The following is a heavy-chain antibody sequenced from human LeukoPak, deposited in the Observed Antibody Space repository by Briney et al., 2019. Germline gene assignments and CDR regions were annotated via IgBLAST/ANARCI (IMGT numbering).Heavy chain of an antibody. CDR2: ISSSGGST. Sequence: PRGSLRLSCAASGFTFSSYAMNWVRQAPGKGLEWVSAISSSGGSTYYADSVKGRFTISRDNSKNTLYLQMNSLRADDTAVYYCAKDPYGSGSYWYDWGQGTLVTVSS. D-gene: IGHD3-10*01. CDR3: AKDPYGSGSYWYD. CDR1: GFTFSSYA. V-gene: IGHV3-23*01. J-gene: IGHJ4*02.